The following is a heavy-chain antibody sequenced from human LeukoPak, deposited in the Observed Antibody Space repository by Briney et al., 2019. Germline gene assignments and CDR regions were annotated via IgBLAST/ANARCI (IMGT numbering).Heavy chain of an antibody. J-gene: IGHJ4*02. Sequence: GGSLRLSCAASGFTFSSYEMNWVRQAPGKGLEWLSYISSSGSTIYYADSVKGRFTISRDNAKNSLYLQMNSLRAEDTAVYYCARFFWSGYLFDYWGQGTLVTVSS. V-gene: IGHV3-48*03. CDR2: ISSSGSTI. CDR1: GFTFSSYE. D-gene: IGHD3-3*01. CDR3: ARFFWSGYLFDY.